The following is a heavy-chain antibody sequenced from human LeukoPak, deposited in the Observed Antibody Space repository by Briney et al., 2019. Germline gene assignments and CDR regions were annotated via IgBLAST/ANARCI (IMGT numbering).Heavy chain of an antibody. D-gene: IGHD3-22*01. J-gene: IGHJ4*02. CDR2: INPSGGST. CDR3: ARREGSDYDSSGYLDY. CDR1: GYTFTSYY. Sequence: GASVKVSCKASGYTFTSYYMHWVRQAPGQGLEWMGIINPSGGSTSYAQKFQGRVTMTRDTSTSTVYMELSSLRSEDTAVHYCARREGSDYDSSGYLDYWGQGTLVTVSS. V-gene: IGHV1-46*01.